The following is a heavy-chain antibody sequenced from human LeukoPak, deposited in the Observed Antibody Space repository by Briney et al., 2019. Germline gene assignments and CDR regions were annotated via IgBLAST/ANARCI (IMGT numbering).Heavy chain of an antibody. Sequence: GGSLRLSCAASGFTFSSYAMSWVRQAPGKGLEWVSAISGSGGSTYYADSVKGRFTISRDNSKNTLYLQMNSLRAEDTAVYYCAKASVKYSSSSSFDYWGQGTLVTVSS. D-gene: IGHD6-6*01. V-gene: IGHV3-23*01. CDR2: ISGSGGST. CDR3: AKASVKYSSSSSFDY. CDR1: GFTFSSYA. J-gene: IGHJ4*02.